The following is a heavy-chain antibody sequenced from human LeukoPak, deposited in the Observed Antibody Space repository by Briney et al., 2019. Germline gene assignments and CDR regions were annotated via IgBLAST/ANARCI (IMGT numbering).Heavy chain of an antibody. CDR3: ARGGYCSGGSCYDAFDI. CDR1: GGSISNYY. CDR2: VHYSGST. V-gene: IGHV4-59*01. D-gene: IGHD2-15*01. J-gene: IGHJ3*02. Sequence: SETLSLTCTVSGGSISNYYWSWIRQPPGKGLEWIGYVHYSGSTNYNPSLKSRVTISVDTSKNQFSLTLSSVTAADTAVYYCARGGYCSGGSCYDAFDIWGQGTMVTVSS.